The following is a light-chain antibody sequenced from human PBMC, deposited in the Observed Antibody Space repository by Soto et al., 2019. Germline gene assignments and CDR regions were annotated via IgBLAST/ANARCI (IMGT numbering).Light chain of an antibody. CDR1: QSVRSSH. J-gene: IGKJ2*01. V-gene: IGKV3-20*01. Sequence: EIVLTQSPGALSLSPGERATLSCGARQSVRSSHLAWFQHKPGQAPRLLIYGASSRAPGIPDRFSGSGSGTDFTLTISRLEPEDFAVYFCQQYGSSPYTFGQGTKLEIK. CDR2: GAS. CDR3: QQYGSSPYT.